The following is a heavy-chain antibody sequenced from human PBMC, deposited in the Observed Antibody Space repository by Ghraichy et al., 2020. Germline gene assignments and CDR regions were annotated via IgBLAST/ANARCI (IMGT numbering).Heavy chain of an antibody. V-gene: IGHV4-39*07. CDR2: IYYDGTT. CDR1: GGSINSDSEY. Sequence: SETLSLTCSVSGGSINSDSEYWGWIRQPPGKGLEWIGRIYYDGTTYYNPSLESRVTLSLDTSKNQFSLYLNFVTAADTAVYYCARTEDCWGQGMLVTVSS. D-gene: IGHD2-15*01. CDR3: ARTEDC. J-gene: IGHJ4*02.